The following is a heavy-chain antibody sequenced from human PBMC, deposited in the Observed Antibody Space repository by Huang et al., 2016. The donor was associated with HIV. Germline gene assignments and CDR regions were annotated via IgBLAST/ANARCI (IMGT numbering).Heavy chain of an antibody. V-gene: IGHV1-69*01. D-gene: IGHD6-13*01. CDR3: ARAPIAGGGRDFDEGAEYDY. CDR1: GGTFSSYG. CDR2: IIPIFGTA. Sequence: QVKLVQSGAEVKKPGSSVKVSCKASGGTFSSYGISWVRQAPGQGLEWRGGIIPIFGTAKYAQKVQDRVTMTADESTSTTYMEVSSLRSEDTAVYYCARAPIAGGGRDFDEGAEYDYWGQGTLVTVSS. J-gene: IGHJ4*02.